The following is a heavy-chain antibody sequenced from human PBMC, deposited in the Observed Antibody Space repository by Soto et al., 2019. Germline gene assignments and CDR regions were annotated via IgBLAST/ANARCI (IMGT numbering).Heavy chain of an antibody. CDR2: IDDSGST. D-gene: IGHD1-26*01. V-gene: IGHV4-59*01. CDR1: GGSISSYY. CDR3: ARGRPWELYDY. Sequence: QVQLQESGPGLVKPSETLSLTCTVSGGSISSYYWSWIRQPPGKGPEWIGYIDDSGSTNYKSSLKGRVTISLDTSKNQFSLRLSSMTAADTAVYYCARGRPWELYDYWGQGTLVTVSS. J-gene: IGHJ4*02.